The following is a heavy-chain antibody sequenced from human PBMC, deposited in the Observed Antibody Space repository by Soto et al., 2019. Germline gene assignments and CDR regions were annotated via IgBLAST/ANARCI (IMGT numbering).Heavy chain of an antibody. Sequence: EVHLVQFGGGLVQPGGSLRLSCAASGFTFSNYWMQWVRQGPGKGLVWVSNINPDGTTTSYTDSVKGRFTVSRDNARNTLYLQMNNLKVDDTAVYYCARELWGSGDQWGQGTLVTVSS. D-gene: IGHD2-21*01. CDR2: INPDGTTT. V-gene: IGHV3-74*01. J-gene: IGHJ4*02. CDR1: GFTFSNYW. CDR3: ARELWGSGDQ.